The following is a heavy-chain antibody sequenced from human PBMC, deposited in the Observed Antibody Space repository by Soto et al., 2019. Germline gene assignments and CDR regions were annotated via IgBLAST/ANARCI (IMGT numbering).Heavy chain of an antibody. J-gene: IGHJ5*02. D-gene: IGHD2-2*01. CDR1: GYTFTSYY. V-gene: IGHV1-46*01. CDR3: ARGGLLGYCSSTSCSNWFDP. CDR2: INPSGGST. Sequence: QVQLVQSGAEVKKPGASVKVSCKASGYTFTSYYMHWVRQAPGQGLEWMGIINPSGGSTSYAQKFQGRVTMTRDTSTSTVYMELSSLGSEDTAVYYCARGGLLGYCSSTSCSNWFDPWGQGTLVTVSS.